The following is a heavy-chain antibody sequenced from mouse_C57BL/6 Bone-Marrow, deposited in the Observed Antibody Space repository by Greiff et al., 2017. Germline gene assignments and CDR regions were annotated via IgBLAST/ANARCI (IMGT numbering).Heavy chain of an antibody. J-gene: IGHJ3*01. Sequence: QVQLQQPGAELVKPGASVKLSCKASGYTFTSYWMQWVKQRPGQGLEWIGEIDPSDSYTNYNQKFKGKATLTVDTSSSTAYMQLSRLTSADSAVSCSAREEDDFPFAYWGQETLVTVSA. D-gene: IGHD2-4*01. CDR2: IDPSDSYT. V-gene: IGHV1-50*01. CDR3: AREEDDFPFAY. CDR1: GYTFTSYW.